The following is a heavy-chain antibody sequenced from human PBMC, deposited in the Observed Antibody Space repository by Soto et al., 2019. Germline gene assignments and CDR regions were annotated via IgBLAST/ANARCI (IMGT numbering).Heavy chain of an antibody. D-gene: IGHD2-2*02. CDR3: ARITCCSSTSCYNY. Sequence: QVQLVQSGAEVKKPGSSVKVSCKASGGTFSSYTISWVRQAPGQGLEWMGRIIPILGIANYAQKFQGRVTITADKSPSTAYMELSSLRSEDTAVYYCARITCCSSTSCYNYWGQGTLVTVSS. CDR1: GGTFSSYT. J-gene: IGHJ4*02. V-gene: IGHV1-69*02. CDR2: IIPILGIA.